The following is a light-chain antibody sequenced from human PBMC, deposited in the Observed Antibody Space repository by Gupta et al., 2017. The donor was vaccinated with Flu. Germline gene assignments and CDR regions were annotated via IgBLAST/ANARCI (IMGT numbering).Light chain of an antibody. V-gene: IGKV1-39*01. CDR3: QQTDSTPWT. CDR2: TAS. Sequence: DIQMTQSPSSLSASVGDRVTITCRASQSISYYLNWYQQKPGKAPKLLLYTASSVQSGVPSGFSGSGTGTDFTLTISRLQPDDFGTYYCQQTDSTPWTFGQGTKVEIK. J-gene: IGKJ1*01. CDR1: QSISYY.